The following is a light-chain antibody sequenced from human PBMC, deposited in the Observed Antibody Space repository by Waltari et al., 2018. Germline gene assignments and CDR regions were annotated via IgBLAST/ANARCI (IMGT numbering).Light chain of an antibody. CDR2: GAS. CDR3: QQYSKWPPHT. CDR1: QSVSSN. Sequence: ETVMTQFPATLSVSPGETATLSCRASQSVSSNLAWYQQKPGQAPRLLIYGASTSATGIPARFSGSGSGTDFTLTISSLQSEDFAVYYCQQYSKWPPHTFGQGTKLE. J-gene: IGKJ2*01. V-gene: IGKV3-15*01.